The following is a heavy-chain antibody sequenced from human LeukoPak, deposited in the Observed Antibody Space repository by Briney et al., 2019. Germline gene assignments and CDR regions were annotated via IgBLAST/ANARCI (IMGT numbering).Heavy chain of an antibody. J-gene: IGHJ5*02. CDR1: GGSISGNW. CDR3: ARGGGYDSSGYYQVWFDP. V-gene: IGHV4-4*02. D-gene: IGHD3-22*01. CDR2: IFPSGNT. Sequence: SETLSLTCAVSGGSISGNWWSWVRQPPGKGLEWIGEIFPSGNTNYNPSLKSRVTISVDKSKNQFSLNLSSVTAADTAVYYCARGGGYDSSGYYQVWFDPWGQGTLVTVSS.